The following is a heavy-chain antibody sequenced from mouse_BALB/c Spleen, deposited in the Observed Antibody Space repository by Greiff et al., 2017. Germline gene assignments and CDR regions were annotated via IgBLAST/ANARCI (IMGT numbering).Heavy chain of an antibody. CDR1: GFNIKDTY. J-gene: IGHJ3*01. D-gene: IGHD2-3*01. Sequence: VQLKESGAELVKPGASVKLSCTASGFNIKDTYMHWVKQRPEQGLEWIGRIDPANGNTKYDPKFQGKATITADTSSNTAYLQLSSLTSEDTAVYYCARGRWLQPFAYWGQGTLVTVSA. V-gene: IGHV14-3*02. CDR3: ARGRWLQPFAY. CDR2: IDPANGNT.